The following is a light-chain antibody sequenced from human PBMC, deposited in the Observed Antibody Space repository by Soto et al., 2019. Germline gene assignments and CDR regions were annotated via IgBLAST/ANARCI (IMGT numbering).Light chain of an antibody. Sequence: DIQMNQSPSTLSGSVGDRVTITCRASQTISSWLAWYQQKPGKAPKLLIYKASTLKSGVPSRFSGSGSGTEFTLTISSLQSEDFAVYYCHHYHNWPMTFGQGTRLEIK. V-gene: IGKV1-5*03. CDR3: HHYHNWPMT. CDR2: KAS. J-gene: IGKJ5*01. CDR1: QTISSW.